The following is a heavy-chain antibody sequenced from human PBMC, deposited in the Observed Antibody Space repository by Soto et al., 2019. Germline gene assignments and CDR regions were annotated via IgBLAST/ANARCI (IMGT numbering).Heavy chain of an antibody. V-gene: IGHV4-4*02. CDR3: ATYKSYSSGGSDDY. J-gene: IGHJ4*02. Sequence: QVQLQESGPGLVKPSGTLSLTCAVSGGSISSSNWWSWVRQPPGKGLEWIGEIYHRGSTNDNPSPKRRVTRSVDTSKNQCSLNLGFVTATDTAVYYCATYKSYSSGGSDDYWGQGTLVTVSS. CDR1: GGSISSSNW. CDR2: IYHRGST. D-gene: IGHD6-19*01.